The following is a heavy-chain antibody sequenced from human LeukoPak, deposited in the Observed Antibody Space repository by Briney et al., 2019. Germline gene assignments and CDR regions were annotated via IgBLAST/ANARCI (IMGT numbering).Heavy chain of an antibody. V-gene: IGHV1-18*01. CDR1: GYTSTNYG. CDR3: ARAPPGFTLGPGDY. D-gene: IGHD1-14*01. Sequence: ASVKVSCKTSGYTSTNYGITWVRQAPGQGLEWVGWIGANDGYAKYAQKVQGRVTMTTDTPTSTAYMELRSLTSDDTAVYSCARAPPGFTLGPGDYWGQGTLVTVSA. J-gene: IGHJ4*02. CDR2: IGANDGYA.